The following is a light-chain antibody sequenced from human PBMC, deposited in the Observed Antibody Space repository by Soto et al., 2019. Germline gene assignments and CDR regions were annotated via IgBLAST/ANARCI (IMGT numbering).Light chain of an antibody. Sequence: EIVLTQSPGTLSLSPGERATLSCRASQSVSSSFLAWYQQKPGQPPRLLIYGTSSRATGIPERFSGSGSGTDFTLTISRLEPEDFAVYYCQHYRSSWPFGRGTKVEVK. CDR1: QSVSSSF. V-gene: IGKV3-20*01. J-gene: IGKJ1*01. CDR3: QHYRSSWP. CDR2: GTS.